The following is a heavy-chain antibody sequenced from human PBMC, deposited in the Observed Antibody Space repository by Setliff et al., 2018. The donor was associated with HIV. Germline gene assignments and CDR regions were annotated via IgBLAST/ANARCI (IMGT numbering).Heavy chain of an antibody. Sequence: ASVKVSCKASGGTFSLYAINWVRQAPGQGLEWMGGIIPIFNTANYAQKFQGRVTITADGSTSTAYMELSSLRVEDTATDYCARDQATGYEKVWFSWIDPWGQGTLVTVSS. CDR2: IIPIFNTA. V-gene: IGHV1-69*13. J-gene: IGHJ5*02. CDR3: ARDQATGYEKVWFSWIDP. D-gene: IGHD5-12*01. CDR1: GGTFSLYA.